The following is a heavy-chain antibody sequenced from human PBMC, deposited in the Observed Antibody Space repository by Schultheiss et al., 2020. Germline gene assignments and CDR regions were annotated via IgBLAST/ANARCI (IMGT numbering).Heavy chain of an antibody. Sequence: GGSLRLSCAASGFTFSTYTMNWVRQAPGKGLEWVSSISSSSSYIYYADSVKGRFTISRDNAKNSLYLQMNSLRAEDTAVYYCARDNSGSYHNFDYWGQGTLVTVSS. CDR2: ISSSSSYI. CDR3: ARDNSGSYHNFDY. J-gene: IGHJ4*02. V-gene: IGHV3-21*01. D-gene: IGHD1-26*01. CDR1: GFTFSTYT.